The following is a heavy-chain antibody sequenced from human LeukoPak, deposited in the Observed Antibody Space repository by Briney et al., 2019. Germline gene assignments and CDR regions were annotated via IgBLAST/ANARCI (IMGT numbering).Heavy chain of an antibody. D-gene: IGHD5-18*01. CDR2: MYFGGSS. V-gene: IGHV4-59*01. CDR3: TRASRGYSYGFAEY. CDR1: GGSISGYY. J-gene: IGHJ4*02. Sequence: SETLSLTCTVSGGSISGYYWSWIRQPPGKGLEWIGYMYFGGSSNYNPSLKSRVTISVDTSKNQLSLNLNSVTAADTAVYYCTRASRGYSYGFAEYWGQGTLVTVSS.